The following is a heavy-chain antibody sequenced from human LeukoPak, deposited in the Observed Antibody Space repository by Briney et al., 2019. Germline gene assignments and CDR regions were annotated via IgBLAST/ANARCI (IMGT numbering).Heavy chain of an antibody. Sequence: PGGSLRLSCAASGFTFSSYGMHWVRQAPGKGLEWVAFIRYDGSNKYYADSVKGRFTISRDNSKNTLYLQMNSLRAEDTAVYYCAKDEYYYGSGSYLMSGSFDYWGQGTLVTVSS. CDR3: AKDEYYYGSGSYLMSGSFDY. D-gene: IGHD3-10*01. CDR2: IRYDGSNK. V-gene: IGHV3-30*02. J-gene: IGHJ4*02. CDR1: GFTFSSYG.